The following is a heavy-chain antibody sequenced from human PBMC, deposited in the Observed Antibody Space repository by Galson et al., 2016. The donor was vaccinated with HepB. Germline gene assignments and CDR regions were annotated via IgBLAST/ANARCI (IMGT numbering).Heavy chain of an antibody. J-gene: IGHJ4*02. V-gene: IGHV3-53*01. Sequence: SLXXSCAASVXXVRXXXMSXXXQAXGKGLEWVSLIYSGGSTKYADFVRGRFTISRDNSKNTLYLQMNSLRAEDTAVYYCAGYSAKDHWGQGTLVTVSS. CDR1: VXXVRXXX. D-gene: IGHD2-15*01. CDR3: AGYSAKDH. CDR2: IYSGGST.